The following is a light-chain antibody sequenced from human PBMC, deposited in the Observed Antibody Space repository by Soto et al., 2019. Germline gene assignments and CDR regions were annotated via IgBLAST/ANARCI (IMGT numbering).Light chain of an antibody. CDR2: DTS. CDR1: QSVGSN. CDR3: QQYGSSGT. J-gene: IGKJ1*01. V-gene: IGKV3-20*01. Sequence: EIVLTQSPGTLSLSPGERATLSCRASQSVGSNLAWYQQKPGQAPRLLIYDTSTWATGIPARFSGSGSGTDFTLTISRLEPEDFAVYYCQQYGSSGTFGQGTKVDIK.